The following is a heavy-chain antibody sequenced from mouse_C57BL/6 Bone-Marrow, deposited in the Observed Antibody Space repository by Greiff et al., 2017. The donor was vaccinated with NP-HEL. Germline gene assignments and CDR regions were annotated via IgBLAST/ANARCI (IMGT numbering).Heavy chain of an antibody. D-gene: IGHD2-4*01. CDR1: GFTFTDYY. V-gene: IGHV7-3*01. Sequence: EVKLMESGGGLVQPGGSLSLSCAASGFTFTDYYMSWVRQPPGKALEWLGFIRNKANGYTTEYSASVKGRFTISRDNSQSILYLQMNALRAEDSATYYCARWGIYYDYDGFAYWGQGTLVTVSA. CDR2: IRNKANGYTT. J-gene: IGHJ3*01. CDR3: ARWGIYYDYDGFAY.